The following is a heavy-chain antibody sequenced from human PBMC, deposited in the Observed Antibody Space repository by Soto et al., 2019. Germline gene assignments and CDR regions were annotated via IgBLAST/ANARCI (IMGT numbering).Heavy chain of an antibody. V-gene: IGHV1-69*13. CDR1: GGTFSSYA. CDR2: IIPIFGTA. J-gene: IGHJ6*02. D-gene: IGHD2-2*01. Sequence: SVKVSCKASGGTFSSYAISWVRQAPGQGLEWMGGIIPIFGTANYAQKFQGRVTITADESTSTAYMELSSLRSEDTAVYYCAGSSPPPYYGMDVWRQGTTVTVSS. CDR3: AGSSPPPYYGMDV.